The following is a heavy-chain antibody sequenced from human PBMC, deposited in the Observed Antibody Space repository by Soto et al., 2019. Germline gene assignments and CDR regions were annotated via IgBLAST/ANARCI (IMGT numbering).Heavy chain of an antibody. V-gene: IGHV1-69*13. J-gene: IGHJ6*02. D-gene: IGHD4-4*01. Sequence: RASVKVSCKASGGTFSSYAISWVRQAPGQGLEWMGGIIPIFGTANYAQKFQGRVTITADESTSTAYMELSSLRSEDTAVYYCASGLDSNYAYYGMDVWGQGTTVTVSS. CDR3: ASGLDSNYAYYGMDV. CDR2: IIPIFGTA. CDR1: GGTFSSYA.